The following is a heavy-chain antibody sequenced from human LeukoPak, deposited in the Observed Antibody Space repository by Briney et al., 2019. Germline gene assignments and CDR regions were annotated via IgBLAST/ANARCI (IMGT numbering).Heavy chain of an antibody. Sequence: GGSLRLSCAGSGSTFSSYAMSWVRQAPGKGLEWVSAISDSGDYTYYADSVKGRFTISRDNSKNTLYLHVNSLRAEDTAVYYCAKDTSIGKYCTSGVCSPFDYWGQGTLVTVSS. J-gene: IGHJ4*02. CDR1: GSTFSSYA. D-gene: IGHD2-8*01. CDR3: AKDTSIGKYCTSGVCSPFDY. CDR2: ISDSGDYT. V-gene: IGHV3-23*01.